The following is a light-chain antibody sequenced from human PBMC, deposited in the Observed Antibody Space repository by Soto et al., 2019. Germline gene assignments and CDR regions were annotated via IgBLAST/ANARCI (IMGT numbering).Light chain of an antibody. CDR2: AAS. J-gene: IGKJ1*01. CDR1: RGIGNA. Sequence: IQMAQSPSSMVPSXGDRVTIAXXPSRGIGNALAWYQQKPGRAPKLLIYAASSLQSGVPSRFSGSGSGTDFTLTISSLQPEDFATYYCLQDYNYPRTFGQGTKVDNK. CDR3: LQDYNYPRT. V-gene: IGKV1-6*01.